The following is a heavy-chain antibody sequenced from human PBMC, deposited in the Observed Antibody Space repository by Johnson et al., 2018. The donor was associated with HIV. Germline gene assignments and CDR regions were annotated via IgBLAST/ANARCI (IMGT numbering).Heavy chain of an antibody. CDR2: ISYDGSNK. CDR1: GFTFSSYG. Sequence: QVQLVESGGGVVQPGRSLRLSCAASGFTFSSYGMHWVRQAAGKGLEWVALISYDGSNKYYADSVKGRFTISRDNSKNKLYLQMNSLRAEDTAGYYCARAVARGQWLANGYIWGQGTMVTVSS. D-gene: IGHD6-19*01. J-gene: IGHJ3*02. V-gene: IGHV3-33*05. CDR3: ARAVARGQWLANGYI.